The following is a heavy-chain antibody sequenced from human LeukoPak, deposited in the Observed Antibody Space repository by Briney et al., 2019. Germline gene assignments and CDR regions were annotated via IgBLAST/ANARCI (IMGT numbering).Heavy chain of an antibody. CDR2: FDPEDGET. CDR3: ATTTPTIVVVVAAYYYGMDV. Sequence: ASVKVSSKVSGYTLTELSMHWVRQAPGKGLEWMGGFDPEDGETIYAQKFQGRVTMTEDTSTDTAYMELSSLRSEDTAVYYCATTTPTIVVVVAAYYYGMDVWGQGTTVTVSS. CDR1: GYTLTELS. V-gene: IGHV1-24*01. J-gene: IGHJ6*02. D-gene: IGHD2-15*01.